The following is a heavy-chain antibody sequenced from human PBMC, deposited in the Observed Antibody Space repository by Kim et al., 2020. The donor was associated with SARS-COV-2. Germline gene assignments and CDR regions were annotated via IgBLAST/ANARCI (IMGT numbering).Heavy chain of an antibody. CDR3: ARTHYGDYV. CDR1: GFTFSTYW. Sequence: GGSLRLPCAASGFTFSTYWMTWVRQAPGKGLEWVANINQGGTEKYYVDSVKGRFTISRDNAKNSLFLYVNSLRVEDTAVYYCARTHYGDYVWGQGTLVTV. V-gene: IGHV3-7*01. CDR2: INQGGTEK. J-gene: IGHJ4*02. D-gene: IGHD4-17*01.